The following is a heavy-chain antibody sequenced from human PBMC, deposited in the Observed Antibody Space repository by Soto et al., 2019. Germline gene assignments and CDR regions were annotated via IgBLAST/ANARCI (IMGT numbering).Heavy chain of an antibody. D-gene: IGHD3-3*01. J-gene: IGHJ6*02. CDR2: IYYSGST. V-gene: IGHV4-39*01. CDR1: GGSISSSSYY. CDR3: ANEHKTITIFGVGGMDV. Sequence: SETLSLTCTVSGGSISSSSYYWGWIRQPPGKGLEWIGSIYYSGSTDYNLSLKSRVSISVDTSKNQFSLKLSSVTAADTAVYYCANEHKTITIFGVGGMDVWGQGTTVTVSS.